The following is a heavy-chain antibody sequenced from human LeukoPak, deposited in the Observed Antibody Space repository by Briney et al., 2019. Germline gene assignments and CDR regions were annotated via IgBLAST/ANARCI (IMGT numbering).Heavy chain of an antibody. J-gene: IGHJ5*02. D-gene: IGHD6-6*01. CDR1: GFTFSSYW. CDR2: INTGGSST. Sequence: GGSLRLSGAASGFTFSSYWMHWVRQAPGKGLVWVSRINTGGSSTNYADSVKGRFTISRDSAKNTLYLQMNSLRAEDAAVYYCARLEYSSSFDPWGQGSLVTVSS. CDR3: ARLEYSSSFDP. V-gene: IGHV3-74*01.